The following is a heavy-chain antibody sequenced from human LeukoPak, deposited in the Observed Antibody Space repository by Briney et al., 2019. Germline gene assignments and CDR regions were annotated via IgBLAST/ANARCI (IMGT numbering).Heavy chain of an antibody. CDR1: GFTFSIFG. Sequence: PGRSLRLSCAASGFTFSIFGMHWVRQAPGKGPEWVATISYDGSKIYYEDSVKGRFTISRDNSKNMFHSQMNSLRPEDTAIYYCAKVSTALVYYYFGMDVWGQGTTVTVSS. J-gene: IGHJ6*02. D-gene: IGHD5-18*01. CDR2: ISYDGSKI. CDR3: AKVSTALVYYYFGMDV. V-gene: IGHV3-30*18.